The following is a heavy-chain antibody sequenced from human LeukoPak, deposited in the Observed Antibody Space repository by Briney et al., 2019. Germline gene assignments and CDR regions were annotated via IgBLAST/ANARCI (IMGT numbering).Heavy chain of an antibody. Sequence: SETLSLTCTVSGGSISSSSYYWSWIRQPPGKGLEWIGYIYYSGSTYYNPSLKSRVTISVDTSKNQFSLKLSSVTAADTAVYYCARVPFFCSGGSCYSPHNWFDPWGQGTLVTVSS. J-gene: IGHJ5*02. CDR2: IYYSGST. CDR3: ARVPFFCSGGSCYSPHNWFDP. CDR1: GGSISSSSYY. D-gene: IGHD2-15*01. V-gene: IGHV4-30-4*08.